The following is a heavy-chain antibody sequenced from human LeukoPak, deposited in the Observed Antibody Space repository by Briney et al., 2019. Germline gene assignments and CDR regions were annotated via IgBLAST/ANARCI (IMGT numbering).Heavy chain of an antibody. V-gene: IGHV4-38-2*01. CDR3: ARRDYGDYPFDY. Sequence: SETLSLTCAVSGYSISSGYYWGWIRQPPGKGLEWIGSIYHSGSTYYNPSLKSRVTISVDTSKNQFSLKLSSVTAADTAVYYCARRDYGDYPFDYWGQGTLVTVSS. D-gene: IGHD4-17*01. CDR1: GYSISSGYY. CDR2: IYHSGST. J-gene: IGHJ4*02.